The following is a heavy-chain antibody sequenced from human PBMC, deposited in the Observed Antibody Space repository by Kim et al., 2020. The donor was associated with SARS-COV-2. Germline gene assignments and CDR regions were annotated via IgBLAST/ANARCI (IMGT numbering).Heavy chain of an antibody. CDR3: ARGYCGTATCYTRGTYFDY. CDR1: GFTFSTYG. Sequence: GGSLRLSCAASGFTFSTYGMHWVRQAPGKGLEWVATMWYDGSNKYYPDSVKGRFTVSRDNSKNTLYLQVNNLRAEDTAVYYCARGYCGTATCYTRGTYFDYWGRGTLVTVSS. J-gene: IGHJ4*02. V-gene: IGHV3-33*01. CDR2: MWYDGSNK. D-gene: IGHD2-2*02.